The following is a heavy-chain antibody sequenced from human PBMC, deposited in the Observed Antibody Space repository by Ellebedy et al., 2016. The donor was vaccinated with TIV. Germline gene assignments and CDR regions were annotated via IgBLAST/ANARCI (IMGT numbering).Heavy chain of an antibody. Sequence: AASVKVSCKASGYTFTSYYMHWVRQAPGQGLEWMGIINPSGGSTSYAQKFQGRVTMTRDTSTSTVYMELSSLRSEDTAVYYCARDPDYYDSSGYYYGGGAFDIWGQGTMVTVSS. CDR3: ARDPDYYDSSGYYYGGGAFDI. CDR2: INPSGGST. CDR1: GYTFTSYY. J-gene: IGHJ3*02. V-gene: IGHV1-46*01. D-gene: IGHD3-22*01.